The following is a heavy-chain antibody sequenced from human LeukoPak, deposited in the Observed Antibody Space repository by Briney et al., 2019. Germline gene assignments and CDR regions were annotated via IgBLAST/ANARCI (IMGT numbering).Heavy chain of an antibody. CDR1: GFTFSSYA. V-gene: IGHV3-23*01. Sequence: GGSLRLSRAASGFTFSSYAMSWVRQAPGKGLEWVSAISGSGGSTYYADSVKGRFTISRDNSKNTLYLQMNSLRAEDTAVYYCAKSSGLTGTTSTYNYWGQGTLVTVSS. D-gene: IGHD1-7*01. CDR2: ISGSGGST. CDR3: AKSSGLTGTTSTYNY. J-gene: IGHJ4*02.